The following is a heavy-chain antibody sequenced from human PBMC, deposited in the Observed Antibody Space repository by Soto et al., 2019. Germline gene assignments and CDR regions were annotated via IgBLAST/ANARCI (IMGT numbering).Heavy chain of an antibody. Sequence: PGGSRRLSCAASGFTFSSYAITWVRQAPGKGLEWVSAISGSGDSTYYADSVKGRFTISRDNSKNTLSLQMNSLRAEDTAVYYCAKVRDLYSGYAFDSWGQGTLVTVSS. J-gene: IGHJ4*02. CDR2: ISGSGDST. CDR3: AKVRDLYSGYAFDS. CDR1: GFTFSSYA. D-gene: IGHD5-12*01. V-gene: IGHV3-23*01.